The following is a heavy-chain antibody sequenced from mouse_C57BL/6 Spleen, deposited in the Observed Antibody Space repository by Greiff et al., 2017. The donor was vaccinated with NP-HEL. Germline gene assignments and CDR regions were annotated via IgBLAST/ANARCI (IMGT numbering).Heavy chain of an antibody. D-gene: IGHD1-1*01. V-gene: IGHV1-69*01. J-gene: IGHJ1*03. CDR2: IDPSDSYT. CDR3: ARSRYGSSYTYWYFDV. Sequence: QVQLQQPGAELVMPGASVKLSCKASGYTFTSYWMHWVKQRPGQGLEWIGEIDPSDSYTNYNQKFKGKSTLTVDQSSSTAYMQLSSLTSEDSAVYYCARSRYGSSYTYWYFDVWGTGTTVTVSS. CDR1: GYTFTSYW.